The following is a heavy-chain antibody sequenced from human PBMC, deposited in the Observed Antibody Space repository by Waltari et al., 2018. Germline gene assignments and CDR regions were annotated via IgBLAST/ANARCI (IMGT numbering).Heavy chain of an antibody. Sequence: EVQPLVSGGGLVQPGGYLRLSCAASGFTFSSSAMTWVRQAPGKVLEWVSAISGSGGSTYYADSVKGRFTISRDNSKNTLYLQMNSLRAEDTAVYYCAKEADFWSGPSDYWGQGTLVTVSS. V-gene: IGHV3-23*01. J-gene: IGHJ4*02. CDR3: AKEADFWSGPSDY. CDR2: ISGSGGST. D-gene: IGHD3-3*01. CDR1: GFTFSSSA.